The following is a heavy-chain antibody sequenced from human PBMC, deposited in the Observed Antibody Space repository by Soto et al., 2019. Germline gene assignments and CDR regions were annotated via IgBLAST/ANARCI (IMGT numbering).Heavy chain of an antibody. Sequence: GGSLRLSCAASGFTFSSYAMHWVRQAPGKGLEWVAVISYDGSNKYYADSVKGRFTISRDNSKNTLYLQMNSLRAEDTAVYYCARAPFLYSGSTNVLPYFDYWGQGTLVTVSS. J-gene: IGHJ4*02. CDR2: ISYDGSNK. CDR3: ARAPFLYSGSTNVLPYFDY. CDR1: GFTFSSYA. V-gene: IGHV3-30-3*01. D-gene: IGHD1-26*01.